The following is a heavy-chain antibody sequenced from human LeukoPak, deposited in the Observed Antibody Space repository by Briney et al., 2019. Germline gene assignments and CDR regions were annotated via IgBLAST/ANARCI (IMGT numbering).Heavy chain of an antibody. V-gene: IGHV3-30-3*01. D-gene: IGHD4-17*01. CDR3: ARDQYGDYALDY. CDR2: ISYDGSNK. Sequence: GGSLRLSCAASGFTFSSYAMHWVRQAPGKGLEWVAVISYDGSNKYYADSVKGRFTISRDNSKNTLYLQMNSLRAEDTAVYYCARDQYGDYALDYWGQGTLVTVSS. J-gene: IGHJ4*02. CDR1: GFTFSSYA.